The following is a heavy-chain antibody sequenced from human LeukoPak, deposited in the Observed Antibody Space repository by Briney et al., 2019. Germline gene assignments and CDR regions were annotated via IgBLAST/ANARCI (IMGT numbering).Heavy chain of an antibody. D-gene: IGHD1-26*01. J-gene: IGHJ6*03. CDR2: IGTAGDT. CDR1: GFTFSSYD. V-gene: IGHV3-13*01. CDR3: ARGMSIVGATLDYMDV. Sequence: GGSLRLSCAASGFTFSSYDMHWVRQATGKGLEGVSAIGTAGDTYYPGSVKGRFTISRENAKNSLYLQMNSLRARDTAVYYCARGMSIVGATLDYMDVWGKGTTVTVSS.